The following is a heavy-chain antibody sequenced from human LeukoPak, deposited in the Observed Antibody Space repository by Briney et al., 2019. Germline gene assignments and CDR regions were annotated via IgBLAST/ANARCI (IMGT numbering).Heavy chain of an antibody. CDR2: ISSSSSYI. CDR1: GFTFSSYS. Sequence: PGGSLRLSCAASGFTFSSYSMNWVRQAPGKGLEWVSSISSSSSYIYYADSVKGRFTISRDNAKNSLYQQMNSLRAEDTAVYYCARGGRSSSSWYGYWGQGTLVTVSS. D-gene: IGHD6-13*01. J-gene: IGHJ4*02. V-gene: IGHV3-21*01. CDR3: ARGGRSSSSWYGY.